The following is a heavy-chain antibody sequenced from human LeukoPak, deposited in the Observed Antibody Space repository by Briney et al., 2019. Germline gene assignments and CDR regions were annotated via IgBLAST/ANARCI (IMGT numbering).Heavy chain of an antibody. J-gene: IGHJ5*02. CDR1: GYSISSGYY. D-gene: IGHD2-2*01. CDR3: ARVKIVVVPAAIRGWFDP. Sequence: PSETLSLTCTVSGYSISSGYYWGWIRQPPGKGLEWIGSIYHSGSTYYNPSLKSRVTISVDTSKNQFSLKLSSVTAADTAVYYCARVKIVVVPAAIRGWFDPWGQGTLVTVSS. CDR2: IYHSGST. V-gene: IGHV4-38-2*02.